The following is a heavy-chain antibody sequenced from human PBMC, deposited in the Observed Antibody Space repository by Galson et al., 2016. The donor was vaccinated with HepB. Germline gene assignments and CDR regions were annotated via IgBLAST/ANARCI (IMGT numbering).Heavy chain of an antibody. Sequence: SETLSLTCAVSGGSYNGYRWSWIRQSPGRGLEWIGEIHESGSTNYNPSLKSRVTISADTSKSQFSLNLTSVTAADTAVYYCAGMPDRKGIWGQGIPVPV. J-gene: IGHJ4*02. V-gene: IGHV4-34*01. CDR3: AGMPDRKGI. CDR1: GGSYNGYR. CDR2: IHESGST. D-gene: IGHD2-2*01.